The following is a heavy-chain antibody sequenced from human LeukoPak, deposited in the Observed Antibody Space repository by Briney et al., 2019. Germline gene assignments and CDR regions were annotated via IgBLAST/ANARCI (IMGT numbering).Heavy chain of an antibody. CDR2: TYYRSKWYN. V-gene: IGHV6-1*01. D-gene: IGHD2-2*02. CDR1: WDSVSSNSAA. CDR3: ARDSYTESYFGY. Sequence: SQTLSLTCAISWDSVSSNSAAWNWIRKSPSRGLEWLGRTYYRSKWYNDYAVSVRSRIIINPDTSKNQFSLQLNSVSPEDTAVYYCARDSYTESYFGYWGQGTLVTVSS. J-gene: IGHJ4*02.